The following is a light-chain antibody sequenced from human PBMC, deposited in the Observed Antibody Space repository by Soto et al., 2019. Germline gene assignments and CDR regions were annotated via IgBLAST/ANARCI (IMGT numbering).Light chain of an antibody. CDR3: QQYGSSPLT. J-gene: IGKJ2*01. CDR1: QSVRSNH. CDR2: DAS. V-gene: IGKV3-20*01. Sequence: EIVLTQSPGTLSLSPGERATLSCRASQSVRSNHLAWYQQKPGQAPRLLIYDASSRATGIPDRFSGSGSGTDFTLTISRLEPEGFAVYYCQQYGSSPLTLGGGTKLEI.